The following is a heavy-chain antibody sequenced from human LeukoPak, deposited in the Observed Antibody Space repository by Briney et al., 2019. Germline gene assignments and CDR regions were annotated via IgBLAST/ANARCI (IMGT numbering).Heavy chain of an antibody. CDR1: GGSFSGYY. CDR2: INHSGRT. Sequence: PSETLSLTCAVYGGSFSGYYWSWIRQPPGKGLEWIGEINHSGRTNYNPSLKRRGTISVDTSKNQFSLKLSSVTAADTAVYYCARGGDYYDSSGLAQLDYWGQGTLVTVSS. V-gene: IGHV4-34*01. D-gene: IGHD3-22*01. CDR3: ARGGDYYDSSGLAQLDY. J-gene: IGHJ4*02.